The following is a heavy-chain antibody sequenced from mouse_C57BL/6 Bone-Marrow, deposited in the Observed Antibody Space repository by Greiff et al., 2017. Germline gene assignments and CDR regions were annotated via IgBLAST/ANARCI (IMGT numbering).Heavy chain of an antibody. CDR1: GYTFTSYD. D-gene: IGHD1-1*01. CDR3: ANDYGSSYWYFDV. J-gene: IGHJ1*03. V-gene: IGHV1-85*01. CDR2: IYPRDGST. Sequence: VQLKESGPELVKPGASVKLSCKASGYTFTSYDINWVKQRPGQGLEWIGWIYPRDGSTKYNQKFKGKATLTVDTSSSTAYMELHSLTSEDSAVYFGANDYGSSYWYFDVWGTGTTVTVSS.